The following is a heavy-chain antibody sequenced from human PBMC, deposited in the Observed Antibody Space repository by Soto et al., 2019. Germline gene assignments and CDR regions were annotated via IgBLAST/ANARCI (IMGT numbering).Heavy chain of an antibody. Sequence: QVQLVESGGGVVQPGRSLRLSCAASGFTFSSYAMHWVRQAPGKGLEWVAVISYDGSNKYYADSVKGRFTISRDNSKNMLYLQMNSLRAEDTAVYYCARTPRGQWELPYYYYGMDVWGQGTTVTVSS. CDR3: ARTPRGQWELPYYYYGMDV. CDR2: ISYDGSNK. J-gene: IGHJ6*02. V-gene: IGHV3-30-3*01. CDR1: GFTFSSYA. D-gene: IGHD1-26*01.